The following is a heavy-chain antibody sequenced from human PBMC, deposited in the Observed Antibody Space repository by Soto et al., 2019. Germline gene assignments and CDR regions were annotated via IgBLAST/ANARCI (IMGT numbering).Heavy chain of an antibody. CDR1: GFTFSNYA. V-gene: IGHV3-23*01. Sequence: GESLKISCAASGFTFSNYAMSWVRQAPGKGLEWVSAISSSGGSTYYADSVKGRFTISRDNSKNTLYLQMNSLRAEDTAVYYCASQWLDSNSFDYWGQGTLVTVSS. J-gene: IGHJ4*02. D-gene: IGHD5-12*01. CDR3: ASQWLDSNSFDY. CDR2: ISSSGGST.